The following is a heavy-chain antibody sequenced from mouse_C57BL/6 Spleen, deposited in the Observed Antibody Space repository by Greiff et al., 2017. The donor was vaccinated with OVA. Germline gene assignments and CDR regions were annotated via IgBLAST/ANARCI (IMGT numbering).Heavy chain of an antibody. CDR3: ARQRDYYGSSYWYFDV. CDR1: GFTFSDYG. Sequence: EVQVVESGGGLVQPGGSLKLSCAASGFTFSDYGMAWVRQAPRKGPEWVAFISNLAYSIYYADTVTGRFTISRENAKNTLYLEMSSLRSEDTAMYYCARQRDYYGSSYWYFDVWGTGTTVTVSS. CDR2: ISNLAYSI. D-gene: IGHD1-1*01. J-gene: IGHJ1*03. V-gene: IGHV5-15*01.